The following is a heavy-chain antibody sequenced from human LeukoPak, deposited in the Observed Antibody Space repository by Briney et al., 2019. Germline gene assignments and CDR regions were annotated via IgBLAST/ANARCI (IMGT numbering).Heavy chain of an antibody. CDR2: IIPILGIA. V-gene: IGHV1-69*04. Sequence: GASVKVSCKASGGTFSSYAISWVRQAPGQGLEWMGRIIPILGIANYAQKFQGRVTITADKSTSTAYMELSSLRSEDTAVYYCARGTNMVRGVIAVHGYYYGMDVWGQGTTVTVSS. CDR1: GGTFSSYA. J-gene: IGHJ6*02. D-gene: IGHD3-10*01. CDR3: ARGTNMVRGVIAVHGYYYGMDV.